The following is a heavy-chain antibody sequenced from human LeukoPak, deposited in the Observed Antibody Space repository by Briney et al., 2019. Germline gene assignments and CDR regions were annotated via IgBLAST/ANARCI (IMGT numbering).Heavy chain of an antibody. CDR2: INPNSGGT. Sequence: ASVKVSCKASGYTFTGYYMHWVRQAPGQGLEWMGWINPNSGGTNYAQKFQGRVTMTRDTSIRTAYMELSRLRSDDTAVYYCARGGPEKLRYFDWYYFDYWGQGTLVTVSS. V-gene: IGHV1-2*02. CDR3: ARGGPEKLRYFDWYYFDY. D-gene: IGHD3-9*01. J-gene: IGHJ4*02. CDR1: GYTFTGYY.